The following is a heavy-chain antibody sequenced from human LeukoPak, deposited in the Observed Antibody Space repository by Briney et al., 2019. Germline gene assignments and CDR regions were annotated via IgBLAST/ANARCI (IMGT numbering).Heavy chain of an antibody. J-gene: IGHJ5*02. CDR3: ARSGTYYNNWFDP. V-gene: IGHV4-59*01. CDR1: GGSISSYF. Sequence: PSETLSLTCTISGGSISSYFWSWIRQPPGKGLEWIGYIYYTGSTNYNPSLKSRVIISLDTSKNQFSLKLSSVTAADTAVYYCARSGTYYNNWFDPWGQGTLVIVSS. CDR2: IYYTGST. D-gene: IGHD3-10*01.